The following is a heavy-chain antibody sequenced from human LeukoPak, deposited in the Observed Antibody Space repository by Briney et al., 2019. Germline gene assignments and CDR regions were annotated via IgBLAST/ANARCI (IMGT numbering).Heavy chain of an antibody. CDR1: GGSISSRSYY. CDR3: ARHGADYDILTGPIIDY. Sequence: SETLSLTCTVSGGSISSRSYYWGWIRQPPGKGLEWIGSINYSGTTYYNPSLKCRVIISVDTSKNQLSLKLNSVTAADTAVYYCARHGADYDILTGPIIDYWGREPWSPSPQ. J-gene: IGHJ4*02. D-gene: IGHD3-9*01. CDR2: INYSGTT. V-gene: IGHV4-39*01.